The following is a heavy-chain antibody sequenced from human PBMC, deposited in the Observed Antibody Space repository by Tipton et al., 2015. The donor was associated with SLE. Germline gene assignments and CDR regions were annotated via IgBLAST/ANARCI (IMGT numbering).Heavy chain of an antibody. J-gene: IGHJ4*02. CDR3: AREGISYCGGDCHGSFDY. Sequence: TLSLTCTVSGDSTNSGVYYWSWLRQPAGKGLEWIGRIFSSGNTIYNPSLKSRVTISEDTSKNQFSLRLSSVTAADTAVYYCAREGISYCGGDCHGSFDYWGQGSLVTVSS. D-gene: IGHD2-21*01. CDR1: GDSTNSGVYY. V-gene: IGHV4-61*02. CDR2: IFSSGNT.